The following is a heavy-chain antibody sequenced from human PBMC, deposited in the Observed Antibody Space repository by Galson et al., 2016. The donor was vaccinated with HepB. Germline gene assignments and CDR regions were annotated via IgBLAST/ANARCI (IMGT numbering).Heavy chain of an antibody. CDR1: RFTFSSYA. Sequence: SLRLSCAASRFTFSSYAMSWVRQAPGKGLEWVSGISNSGGSTYYAGSVKGRFTISRDNSKHTVYLQMDSLRGEDTAVYYCQKDNAVAGGYRSGSGHYYCAMDVWGQGTTVTVS. J-gene: IGHJ6*02. V-gene: IGHV3-23*01. CDR3: QKDNAVAGGYRSGSGHYYCAMDV. CDR2: ISNSGGST. D-gene: IGHD5-18*01.